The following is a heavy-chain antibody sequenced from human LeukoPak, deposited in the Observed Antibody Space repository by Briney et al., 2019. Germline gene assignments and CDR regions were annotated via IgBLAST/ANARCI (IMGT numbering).Heavy chain of an antibody. CDR2: ISHDGTKQ. V-gene: IGHV3-30*04. CDR3: ARESEYSSSPTFDS. D-gene: IGHD6-6*01. CDR1: GFNFVNYP. J-gene: IGHJ4*02. Sequence: PGRSLRLSCAASGFNFVNYPLHWVRQAPGKGLEWVTQISHDGTKQYYAAAVKGRFTVSRDNSKNTVDLQMNSLRTEDTATYFCARESEYSSSPTFDSWDQGVLVTVSS.